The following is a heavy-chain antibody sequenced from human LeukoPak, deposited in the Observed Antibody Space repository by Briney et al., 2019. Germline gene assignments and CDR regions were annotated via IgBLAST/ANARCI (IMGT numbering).Heavy chain of an antibody. V-gene: IGHV3-7*01. D-gene: IGHD2-15*01. Sequence: GGSLRLSCAASGLTFRSYWLSWVRQAPGKGLEWVANIKQDGSEKYYLDSVKGRFTISRDNAKNSLYLQMNSLRAEDTAVYYCARVLLNYYYYMDVWGKGTTVTVPS. CDR3: ARVLLNYYYYMDV. CDR2: IKQDGSEK. CDR1: GLTFRSYW. J-gene: IGHJ6*03.